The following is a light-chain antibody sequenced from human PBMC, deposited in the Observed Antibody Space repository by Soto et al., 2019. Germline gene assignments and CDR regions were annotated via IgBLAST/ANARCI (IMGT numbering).Light chain of an antibody. CDR2: DAS. CDR3: QQYDTLPGYT. V-gene: IGKV1-33*01. CDR1: HDISNN. J-gene: IGKJ2*01. Sequence: DIQMTQSPSSLSASVGDRVTITCQASHDISNNLNWYQQKPGKAPKLLVYDASNLETGVPSRFSGGGSGTDFTFTISSLQPEDFATYYCQQYDTLPGYTFGHGTKLEIK.